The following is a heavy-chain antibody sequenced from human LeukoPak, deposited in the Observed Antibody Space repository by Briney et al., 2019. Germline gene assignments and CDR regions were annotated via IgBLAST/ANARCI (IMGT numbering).Heavy chain of an antibody. D-gene: IGHD6-13*01. V-gene: IGHV3-30-3*01. CDR2: ISYDGSNK. Sequence: GRSLRLSCAASGFTFSSYAMHWVRQAPGKGLEWVAVISYDGSNKYYADSVKGRFTISRDNSKNTLYLQMNSLRAEDTAVYYCARDRIAIAAAGACDYWGQGTLVTVSS. CDR1: GFTFSSYA. CDR3: ARDRIAIAAAGACDY. J-gene: IGHJ4*02.